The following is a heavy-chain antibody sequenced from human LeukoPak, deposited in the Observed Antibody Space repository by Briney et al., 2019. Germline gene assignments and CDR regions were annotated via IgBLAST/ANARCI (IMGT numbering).Heavy chain of an antibody. J-gene: IGHJ4*02. CDR1: GFTFSSYS. CDR3: ARTNYGSAHLDY. Sequence: GGSLRLSCAASGFTFSSYSMNWVRQAPGKGLEWVSSISSSSSYIYYADSVKGRFTISRDNAKNSLYLQMNSLRAEDTAAYYCARTNYGSAHLDYWGQGTLVTVSS. V-gene: IGHV3-21*01. D-gene: IGHD3-10*01. CDR2: ISSSSSYI.